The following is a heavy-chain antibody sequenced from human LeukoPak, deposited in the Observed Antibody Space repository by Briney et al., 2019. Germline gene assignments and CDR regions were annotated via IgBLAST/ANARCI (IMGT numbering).Heavy chain of an antibody. D-gene: IGHD3-22*01. CDR3: ARVSWGYYDSSGYYYLDY. J-gene: IGHJ4*02. CDR2: ISSSGSTI. CDR1: GSTFSDYY. V-gene: IGHV3-11*04. Sequence: GVSLRLSCAASGSTFSDYYMSWIRQAPGKGLEWVSYISSSGSTIYYADSVKGRFTISRDNAKNSLYLQMNSLRAEDTAVYYCARVSWGYYDSSGYYYLDYWGQGTLVTVSS.